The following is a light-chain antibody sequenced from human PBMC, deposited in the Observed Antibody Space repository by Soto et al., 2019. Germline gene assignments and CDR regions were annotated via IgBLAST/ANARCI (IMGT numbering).Light chain of an antibody. CDR3: QQYGSSIT. J-gene: IGKJ5*01. CDR2: GAS. CDR1: QSVSSSN. Sequence: DIVLTQSPGTLSLSPGERATRSCRASQSVSSSNLAWYQQKPGQAPRILIYGASRSATGIPDRFSGSGSGTDFTITISRLEPEDFAVDYCQQYGSSITFGQGTRLEI. V-gene: IGKV3-20*01.